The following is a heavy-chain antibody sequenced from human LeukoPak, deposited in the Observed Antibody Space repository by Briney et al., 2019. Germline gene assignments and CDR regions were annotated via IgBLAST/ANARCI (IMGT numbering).Heavy chain of an antibody. CDR1: GYTFTDYF. Sequence: RASVKVSCKASGYTFTDYFMHWVRQAPGQGREWLGWINPNSGGTNYAQKFDGRATMTRDTSISKAYMELSRLKSDETAVYYCARVSSITLIVVPDYFDYWGQGTLVTVSS. CDR3: ARVSSITLIVVPDYFDY. V-gene: IGHV1-2*02. D-gene: IGHD3-22*01. J-gene: IGHJ4*02. CDR2: INPNSGGT.